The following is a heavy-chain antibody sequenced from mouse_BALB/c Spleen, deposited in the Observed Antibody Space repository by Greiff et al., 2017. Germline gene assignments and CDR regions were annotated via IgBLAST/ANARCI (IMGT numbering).Heavy chain of an antibody. J-gene: IGHJ4*01. D-gene: IGHD2-3*01. V-gene: IGHV3-2*02. CDR1: GYSITSDYA. CDR3: ARSPLDGYYAMDY. Sequence: VQLKESGPGLVKPSQSLSLTCTVTGYSITSDYAWNWIRQFPGNKLEWMGYISYSGSTSYNPSLKSRISITRDTSKNQFFLQLNSVTTEDTATYYCARSPLDGYYAMDYWGQGTSVTVSS. CDR2: ISYSGST.